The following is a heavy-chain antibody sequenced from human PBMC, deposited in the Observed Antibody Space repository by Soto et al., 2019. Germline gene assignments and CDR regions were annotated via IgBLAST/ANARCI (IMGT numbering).Heavy chain of an antibody. CDR2: ISYDGSNK. CDR1: GFTFSSYA. J-gene: IGHJ4*02. CDR3: ARDLGLGHYYDSSEPDY. V-gene: IGHV3-30-3*01. D-gene: IGHD3-22*01. Sequence: QVQLVESGGGVVQPGRSLRLSCAASGFTFSSYAMHWVRQAPGKGLEWVAVISYDGSNKYYADSVKGRFNISRDNSKNTLYLQMNSLRAEDTAVYYCARDLGLGHYYDSSEPDYWGQGTLVTVSS.